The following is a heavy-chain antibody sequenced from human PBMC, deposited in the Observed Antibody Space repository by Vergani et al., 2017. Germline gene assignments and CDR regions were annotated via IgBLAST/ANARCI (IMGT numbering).Heavy chain of an antibody. D-gene: IGHD6-13*01. V-gene: IGHV4-39*01. CDR3: ARRIQQLVRPSNYFYY. Sequence: QLQLQESGPGLVKPSETLSLTCTVSGGSISSSSYYWGWIRQPPGKGLEWIGSIYYSGSTYYNPSLKSRVTISVDTSKNQFSLKLSSVTAADTAVYYCARRIQQLVRPSNYFYYWGQGTLVTVSS. CDR2: IYYSGST. CDR1: GGSISSSSYY. J-gene: IGHJ4*02.